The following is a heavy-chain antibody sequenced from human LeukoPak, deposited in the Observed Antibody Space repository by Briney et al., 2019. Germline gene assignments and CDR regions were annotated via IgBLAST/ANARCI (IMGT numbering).Heavy chain of an antibody. CDR2: ISSSGGTI. V-gene: IGHV3-48*03. J-gene: IGHJ4*02. Sequence: PGGSLRLSCAASGFTFSSYEMNWVRQAPEKGLEWVSYISSSGGTIYYADSLKGRFTISRDNAKNSLYLQMNSLRAEDTAVYYCARGFSVDYWGQGTLVTVSS. CDR1: GFTFSSYE. CDR3: ARGFSVDY. D-gene: IGHD3-10*01.